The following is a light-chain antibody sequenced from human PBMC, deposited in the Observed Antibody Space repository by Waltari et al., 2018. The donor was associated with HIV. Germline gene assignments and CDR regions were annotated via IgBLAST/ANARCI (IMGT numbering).Light chain of an antibody. Sequence: FMLTHPRSVSESPGKTVPISCTRSSGSIGSNYVQWYQQRPGSSPTTVIYEDDQRPSGVPGRFSGSIDRSSNSASLTISGLMTEDEADYYCQSYDSNTRIFGTGTKVTVL. V-gene: IGLV6-57*01. J-gene: IGLJ1*01. CDR1: SGSIGSNY. CDR3: QSYDSNTRI. CDR2: EDD.